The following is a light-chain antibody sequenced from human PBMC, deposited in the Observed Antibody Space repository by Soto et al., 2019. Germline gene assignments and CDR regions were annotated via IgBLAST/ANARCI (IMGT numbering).Light chain of an antibody. CDR2: DAS. V-gene: IGKV1-33*01. J-gene: IGKJ3*01. Sequence: DIQMTQSPSSLSASVGDRVTITCQASQDISNYLNWYQQKPGKAPKLLIYDASNLEKGVPSRFSGSGSGTDFTFTISSLQPEDIATYYCQQYDNRPFTFGPGTKVDIK. CDR3: QQYDNRPFT. CDR1: QDISNY.